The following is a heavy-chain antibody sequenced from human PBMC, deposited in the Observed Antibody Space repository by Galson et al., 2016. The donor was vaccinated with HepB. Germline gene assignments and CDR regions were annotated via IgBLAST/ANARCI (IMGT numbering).Heavy chain of an antibody. CDR3: ARFTQEWLDRVYYFDY. Sequence: SLRLSCAASGFTFSSYSLNWVRQAPGKGLEWVSFISSNNYIYYADSVQGRFTISRDRSTNTMYLQMNSLRTDETAGYYCARFTQEWLDRVYYFDYWGQGTLVTVSS. V-gene: IGHV3-21*04. J-gene: IGHJ4*02. CDR1: GFTFSSYS. CDR2: ISSNNYI. D-gene: IGHD6-19*01.